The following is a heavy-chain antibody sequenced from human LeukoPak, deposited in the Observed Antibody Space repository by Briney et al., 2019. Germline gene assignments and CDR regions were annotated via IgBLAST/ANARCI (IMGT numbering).Heavy chain of an antibody. CDR1: GGSISSSSYY. CDR2: VYYSGST. CDR3: ARRPRTVTTGYYYYGMDV. V-gene: IGHV4-39*01. D-gene: IGHD4-11*01. Sequence: SETLSLTCTVSGGSISSSSYYWGWIRQPPGKGLECIGSVYYSGSTYYNPSLKSRVTISADTSKNQFSLKLSSVTAADTAVYYCARRPRTVTTGYYYYGMDVWGQGTTVT. J-gene: IGHJ6*02.